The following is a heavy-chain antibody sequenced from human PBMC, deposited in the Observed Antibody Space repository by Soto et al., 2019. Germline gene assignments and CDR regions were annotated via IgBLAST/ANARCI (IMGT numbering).Heavy chain of an antibody. CDR2: ISGDGLST. V-gene: IGHV3-23*01. J-gene: IGHJ3*02. CDR3: ARRPDAFDI. Sequence: PGGSLRLSCSGSVSTFTDFTMTWVRQAPGKGLEWVSAISGDGLSTYYAGSVKGRFTISRDNSKTTLYLQMNSLRAEDTAVYYCARRPDAFDIWGRGTMVTVSS. CDR1: VSTFTDFT.